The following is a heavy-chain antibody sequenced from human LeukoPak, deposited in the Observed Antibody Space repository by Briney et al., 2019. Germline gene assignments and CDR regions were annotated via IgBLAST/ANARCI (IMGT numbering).Heavy chain of an antibody. V-gene: IGHV4-39*01. CDR1: GGSLRSSSYY. CDR2: IYYSGRT. D-gene: IGHD6-19*01. J-gene: IGHJ4*02. CDR3: ARTAVAGTLY. Sequence: SETLSLPRTVSGGSLRSSSYYWGWVRQPPRKGVEWIGSIYYSGRTYYNPSLKSRVTISVDTSKNQFSLKLSSVTAADTAVYYCARTAVAGTLYWGQGTLVTVSS.